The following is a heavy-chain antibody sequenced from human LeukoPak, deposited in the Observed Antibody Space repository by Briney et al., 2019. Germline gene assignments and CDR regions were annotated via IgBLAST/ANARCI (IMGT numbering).Heavy chain of an antibody. D-gene: IGHD6-13*01. CDR2: ISSTSSTI. CDR3: AAAGDY. Sequence: GGSLRLSCAASGFTFSSYSMNWVRQAPGKGLEWVSHISSTSSTIYYADPVKGRFTISRDNAKNSLYLQMNSLRADDTAVYYCAAAGDYWGQGTLVTVSS. CDR1: GFTFSSYS. V-gene: IGHV3-48*01. J-gene: IGHJ4*02.